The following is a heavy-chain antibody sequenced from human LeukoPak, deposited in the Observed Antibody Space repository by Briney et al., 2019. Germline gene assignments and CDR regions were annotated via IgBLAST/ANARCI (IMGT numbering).Heavy chain of an antibody. V-gene: IGHV3-23*01. J-gene: IGHJ4*02. CDR2: VSGSGGST. CDR1: GFTFSSYA. D-gene: IGHD3-3*01. CDR3: AKVSIFGVVIPHFDY. Sequence: GGSLRLSCAASGFTFSSYAMSWVRQAPGKGLEGVSAVSGSGGSTYYADSVKGRFTISRDNSKNTLYLQMNSLRAEDTAVYYCAKVSIFGVVIPHFDYWGQGTLVTVSS.